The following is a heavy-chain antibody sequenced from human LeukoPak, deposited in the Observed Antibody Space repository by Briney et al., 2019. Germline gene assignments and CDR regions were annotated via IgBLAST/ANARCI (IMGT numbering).Heavy chain of an antibody. Sequence: GGSLRLSCAASGFTFSSYAMSWVRQAPGKGLEWVSAISGSGGSTYYADSVKGRFAISRDNSKNTLYLQMNSLRAEDTAVYYCAKRYYGSGSYSSFDYWGQGTLVTVSS. D-gene: IGHD3-10*01. CDR2: ISGSGGST. J-gene: IGHJ4*02. CDR1: GFTFSSYA. CDR3: AKRYYGSGSYSSFDY. V-gene: IGHV3-23*01.